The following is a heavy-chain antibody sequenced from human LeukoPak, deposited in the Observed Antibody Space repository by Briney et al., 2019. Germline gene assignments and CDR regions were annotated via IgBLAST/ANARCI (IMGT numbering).Heavy chain of an antibody. V-gene: IGHV4-59*08. CDR3: ARHGGSYSFDY. J-gene: IGHJ4*02. CDR1: GGSISSYY. Sequence: SETLSLTCTVSGGSISSYYWSWIRQPPGKGLEWIGYIYYSGSTNYNPSLKSRVTISGDTSKNQFSLNLNSVTAADTAVYYCARHGGSYSFDYWGQGTLVTVSS. D-gene: IGHD1-26*01. CDR2: IYYSGST.